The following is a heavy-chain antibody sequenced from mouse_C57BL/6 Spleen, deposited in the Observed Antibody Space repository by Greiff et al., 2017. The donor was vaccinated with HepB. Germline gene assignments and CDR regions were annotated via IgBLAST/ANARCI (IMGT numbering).Heavy chain of an antibody. Sequence: EVKLQESGGGLVKPGGSLKLSCAASGFTFSSYAMSWVRQTPEKRLEWVATISDGGSYTYYPDNVKGRFTISRDNAKNNLYLQMSHLKSEDTAMYYCARDRNYRFAYWGQGTLVTVSA. CDR2: ISDGGSYT. CDR3: ARDRNYRFAY. D-gene: IGHD2-1*01. V-gene: IGHV5-4*01. J-gene: IGHJ3*01. CDR1: GFTFSSYA.